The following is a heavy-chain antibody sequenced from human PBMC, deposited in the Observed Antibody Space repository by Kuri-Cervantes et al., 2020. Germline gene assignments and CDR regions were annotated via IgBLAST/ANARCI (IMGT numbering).Heavy chain of an antibody. CDR2: ISYDGNNK. V-gene: IGHV3-30*03. CDR3: ARVVFLVKRDSSADY. J-gene: IGHJ4*02. D-gene: IGHD3-22*01. CDR1: GFTFNNYG. Sequence: GGSLRLSCAASGFTFNNYGMQWVRQAPGKGLEWVAVISYDGNNKNYADSVKGRFTISRDNSKNTLYLQMNSLRAEDTAVYYCARVVFLVKRDSSADYWGQGTLVTVSS.